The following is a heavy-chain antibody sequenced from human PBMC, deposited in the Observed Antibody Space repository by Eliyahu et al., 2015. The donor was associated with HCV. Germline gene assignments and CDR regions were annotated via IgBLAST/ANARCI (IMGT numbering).Heavy chain of an antibody. Sequence: QVQLQESGPGLVKPSETLSLTCTVSGGSIXXYYWRWIRQPPGKGLEWIGYIHYSGSTNYNPSLKSRVTISVDTSKNQFSLNLTSVTAADTAMYYCASGGGGIAVTGTGGWFDPWGQGTLVTVSS. CDR2: IHYSGST. J-gene: IGHJ5*02. CDR1: GGSIXXYY. V-gene: IGHV4-59*01. CDR3: ASGGGGIAVTGTGGWFDP. D-gene: IGHD6-19*01.